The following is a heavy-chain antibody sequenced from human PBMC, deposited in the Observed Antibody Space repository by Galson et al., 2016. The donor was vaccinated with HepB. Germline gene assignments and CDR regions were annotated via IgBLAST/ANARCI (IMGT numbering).Heavy chain of an antibody. V-gene: IGHV3-74*01. Sequence: SLRLSCAASGFPFSGYSMTWVRQAPGKGLVWVSRIGSDGSTITYADSVKGRFTISRDNAENSLYLQMDSLRAEDTALYYCVRYNWNFAFDIWGQGTMVTVSS. D-gene: IGHD1-7*01. CDR3: VRYNWNFAFDI. CDR2: IGSDGSTI. J-gene: IGHJ3*02. CDR1: GFPFSGYS.